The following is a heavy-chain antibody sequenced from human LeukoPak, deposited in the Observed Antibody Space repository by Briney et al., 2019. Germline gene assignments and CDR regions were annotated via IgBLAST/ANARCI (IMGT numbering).Heavy chain of an antibody. V-gene: IGHV1-24*01. CDR2: FDPEDGET. J-gene: IGHJ4*02. Sequence: ASAKVSCKVSGYTLTELSMHWVRQAPGKGLEWMGGFDPEDGETIYAQKFQGRVTMTEDTSTDTAYMELSSLRSEDTAVYYCATGFYCGGDCYPNFDYWGQGTLVTVSS. D-gene: IGHD2-21*02. CDR3: ATGFYCGGDCYPNFDY. CDR1: GYTLTELS.